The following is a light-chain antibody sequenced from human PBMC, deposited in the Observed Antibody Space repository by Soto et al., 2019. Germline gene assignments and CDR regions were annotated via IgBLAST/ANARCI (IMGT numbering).Light chain of an antibody. V-gene: IGKV3-20*01. CDR2: GAS. Sequence: EIVLTQSPATLSLSPGERATLSCRASQSFNSIYLAWYQQKPGQAPRLLIYGASSRATGIPDRFSGSGSGTDFTLTISRLEPEDFAVYYCHQYDSWTFGQGTKGDIK. CDR3: HQYDSWT. J-gene: IGKJ1*01. CDR1: QSFNSIY.